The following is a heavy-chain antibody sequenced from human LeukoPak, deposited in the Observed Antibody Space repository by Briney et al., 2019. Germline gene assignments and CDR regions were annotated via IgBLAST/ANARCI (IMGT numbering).Heavy chain of an antibody. CDR2: INPNSGGT. CDR1: GYTFTSYD. V-gene: IGHV1-2*04. J-gene: IGHJ3*02. Sequence: ASVKVSCKASGYTFTSYDINWVRQAPGQGLEWMGWINPNSGGTNYAQKFQGWVTMTRDTSISTAYMELSRLRSDDTAVYYCAREKASNDAFDIWGQGTMVTVSS. CDR3: AREKASNDAFDI.